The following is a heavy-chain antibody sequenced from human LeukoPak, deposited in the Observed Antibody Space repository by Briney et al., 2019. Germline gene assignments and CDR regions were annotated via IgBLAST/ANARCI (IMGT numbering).Heavy chain of an antibody. CDR3: GRDNYYASVIDY. D-gene: IGHD3-10*01. CDR2: IYYSGST. V-gene: IGHV4-39*07. J-gene: IGHJ4*02. Sequence: PSETLSLTCTVSGGSISSSSYYWGWIRRPPGKGLEWIGSIYYSGSTYYNPSLKSRVTISVDTSKNHFSLKLSSVTAADTAVYYCGRDNYYASVIDYWGQGALVTVSS. CDR1: GGSISSSSYY.